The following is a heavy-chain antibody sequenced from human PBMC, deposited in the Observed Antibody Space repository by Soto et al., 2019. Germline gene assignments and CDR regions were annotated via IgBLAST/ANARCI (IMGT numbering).Heavy chain of an antibody. V-gene: IGHV3-23*01. Sequence: EVQILESGGALIQPGGSLRLSCAASGFTSSMTWVRQAPGKGLEWVSASDFSGRLTYYADSVKGRFTIFRYPSVNTLFLQMNSLRTEDTAVYYWANILVGQWLVPGGYWGPGTLVTVSS. D-gene: IGHD6-19*01. CDR2: SDFSGRLT. J-gene: IGHJ4*02. CDR1: GFTSS. CDR3: ANILVGQWLVPGGY.